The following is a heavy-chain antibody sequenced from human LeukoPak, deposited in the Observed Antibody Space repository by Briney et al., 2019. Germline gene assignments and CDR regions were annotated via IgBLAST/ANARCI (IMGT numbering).Heavy chain of an antibody. Sequence: ASVKVSCKASGGTFSSYAISWVRQAPGQGLEWMGGIIPIFGTANYAQKFQGRVTITADESTRTAYMELSGLTSEDTAVYYCARDRRTYYSGSGSYYKVGRLDFWGQGTLVTVSS. CDR3: ARDRRTYYSGSGSYYKVGRLDF. CDR2: IIPIFGTA. V-gene: IGHV1-69*13. J-gene: IGHJ4*02. D-gene: IGHD3-10*01. CDR1: GGTFSSYA.